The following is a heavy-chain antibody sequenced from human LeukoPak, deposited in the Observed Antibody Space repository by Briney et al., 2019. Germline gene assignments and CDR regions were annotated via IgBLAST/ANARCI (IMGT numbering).Heavy chain of an antibody. CDR1: GASISTYF. CDR3: ARAPRREQNLPYGMDV. J-gene: IGHJ6*02. CDR2: LYYSGST. D-gene: IGHD1/OR15-1a*01. V-gene: IGHV4-59*12. Sequence: SETLSLTCTVSGASISTYFWTWIRQPPGKGLEWIAYLYYSGSTNYSPSLKSRVTISIDTSKNQFSLKLSSVTAADTAVYYCARAPRREQNLPYGMDVWGQGTTVTVSS.